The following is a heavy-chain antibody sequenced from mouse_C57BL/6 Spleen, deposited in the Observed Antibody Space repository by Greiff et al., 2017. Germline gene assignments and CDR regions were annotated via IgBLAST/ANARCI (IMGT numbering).Heavy chain of an antibody. CDR3: ATLSGTGWYFDV. J-gene: IGHJ1*03. Sequence: EVMLVESGGGLVQPGGSLKLSCAASGFTFSDYGMAWVRQAPRKGPEGVAFISNLAYSIYYADTVTGRFTISRENAKNTLYLEMSSLRSEDTAMYYCATLSGTGWYFDVWGTGTTVTVSS. CDR1: GFTFSDYG. CDR2: ISNLAYSI. V-gene: IGHV5-15*01. D-gene: IGHD4-1*01.